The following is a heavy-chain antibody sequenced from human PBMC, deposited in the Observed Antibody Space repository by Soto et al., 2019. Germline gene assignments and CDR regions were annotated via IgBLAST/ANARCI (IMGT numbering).Heavy chain of an antibody. J-gene: IGHJ4*02. CDR3: ARGEQDNDFGY. CDR1: GGTFSSYT. CDR2: IIPILGIA. V-gene: IGHV1-69*02. Sequence: QVQLVQSGAEVKKPGSSVKVSCKASGGTFSSYTISWVRQAPGQGLEWMGRIIPILGIANYAQKFQGRVTITADKSTSTAYMELSSLSSEDTAVYYCARGEQDNDFGYWGQGTLVTVSS. D-gene: IGHD2-15*01.